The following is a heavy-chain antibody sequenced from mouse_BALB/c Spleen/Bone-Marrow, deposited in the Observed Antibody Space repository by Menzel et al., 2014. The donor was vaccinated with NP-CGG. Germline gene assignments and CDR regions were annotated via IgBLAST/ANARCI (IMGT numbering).Heavy chain of an antibody. J-gene: IGHJ3*01. CDR3: TREGDSPFAY. V-gene: IGHV1S81*02. CDR1: GYTFTRYY. CDR2: INPSNGGT. Sequence: QVQLQQPGAELVKPGASVKLSCKASGYTFTRYYMYWVKQRPGQGLEWIGEINPSNGGTNFNEKFKSKATLTVDKSSSTAYMQLSSLTSEDSAVYYCTREGDSPFAYWGQGTLVTVSA. D-gene: IGHD2-13*01.